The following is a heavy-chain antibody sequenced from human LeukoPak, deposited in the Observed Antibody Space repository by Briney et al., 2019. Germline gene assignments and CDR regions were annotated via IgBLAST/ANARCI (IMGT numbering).Heavy chain of an antibody. CDR3: ARGSLGPAARGNYFDY. J-gene: IGHJ4*02. Sequence: SETLSLTCAVYGGSFSGYYWSWIRQPPGMGLEWIGEINHSGSTNYNPSLKSRVTISVDTSKNQFSLKLSSVTAADTAVYYCARGSLGPAARGNYFDYWGQGTLVTVSS. CDR2: INHSGST. V-gene: IGHV4-34*01. CDR1: GGSFSGYY. D-gene: IGHD2-2*01.